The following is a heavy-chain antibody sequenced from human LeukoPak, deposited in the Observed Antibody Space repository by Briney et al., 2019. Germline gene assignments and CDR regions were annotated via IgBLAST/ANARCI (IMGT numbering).Heavy chain of an antibody. CDR2: INHSGST. D-gene: IGHD2-2*03. CDR1: GGSFSGYY. J-gene: IGHJ4*02. Sequence: MPSETLSLTCAVYGGSFSGYYWSWIRQPPGKGLEWIGEINHSGSTNYNPSLKSRVTISVDTSKNQFSLKLSSVTAADTAVYYCARGQPEGLDLAQYYFDYWGQGTLVTVSS. V-gene: IGHV4-34*01. CDR3: ARGQPEGLDLAQYYFDY.